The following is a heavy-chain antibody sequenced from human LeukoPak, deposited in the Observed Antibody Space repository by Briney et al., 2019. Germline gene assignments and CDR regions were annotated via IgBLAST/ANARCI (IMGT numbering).Heavy chain of an antibody. Sequence: SETLSLTCTVSGGSISSYYWSWIRQPAGEGLEWIGRIYTSGSTNYNPSLKSRVTMSVDTSKNQFSLKLSSVTAADTAVYYCARLRTLAAGVRYAFDIWGQGTMVTVSS. CDR3: ARLRTLAAGVRYAFDI. J-gene: IGHJ3*02. D-gene: IGHD3-10*01. CDR2: IYTSGST. V-gene: IGHV4-4*07. CDR1: GGSISSYY.